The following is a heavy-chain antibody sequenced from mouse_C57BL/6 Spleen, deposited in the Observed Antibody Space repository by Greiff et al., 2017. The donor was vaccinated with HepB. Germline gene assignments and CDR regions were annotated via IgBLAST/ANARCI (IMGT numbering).Heavy chain of an antibody. V-gene: IGHV7-3*01. Sequence: EVMLVESGGGLVQPGGSLSLSCAASGFTFTDYYMSWVRQPPGKALEWLGFIRNKANGYTTEYSASVKGRFTISRDNSQSILYLQMNALRAEDSATYYCARSHYDLCDYWGQGTTLTVSS. CDR3: ARSHYDLCDY. D-gene: IGHD2-4*01. J-gene: IGHJ2*01. CDR2: IRNKANGYTT. CDR1: GFTFTDYY.